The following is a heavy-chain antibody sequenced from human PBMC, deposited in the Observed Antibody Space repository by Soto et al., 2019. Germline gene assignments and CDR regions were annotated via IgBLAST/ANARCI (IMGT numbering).Heavy chain of an antibody. CDR3: ARLLDRSWYFDL. D-gene: IGHD2-15*01. J-gene: IGHJ2*01. V-gene: IGHV4-61*01. CDR2: VYYTGVT. CDR1: GGSLNTDSSY. Sequence: SETLSLTCTVSGGSLNTDSSYWTWVRQPPGGGLEYLGYVYYTGVTNYNPSLKSRVTISLDMSKTQFFLTLSSATPADTATSYCARLLDRSWYFDLWGRGTLVTVYS.